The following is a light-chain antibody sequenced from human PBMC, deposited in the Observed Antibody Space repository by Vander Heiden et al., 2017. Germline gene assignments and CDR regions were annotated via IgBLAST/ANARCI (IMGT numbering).Light chain of an antibody. CDR1: QSISSW. CDR2: KAS. J-gene: IGKJ1*01. Sequence: DFRLPQSPSTLSASVGDRVTITCRASQSISSWLAWYQQKPGKAPKLLIYKASSLESGVPSRFSGSGSGTEFTLTISSLQPDDFATYYCQQYNSYSTFGQGTKVEIK. CDR3: QQYNSYST. V-gene: IGKV1-5*03.